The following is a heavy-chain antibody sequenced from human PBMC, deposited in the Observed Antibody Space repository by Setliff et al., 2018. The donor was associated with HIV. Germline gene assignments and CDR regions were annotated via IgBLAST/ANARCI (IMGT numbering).Heavy chain of an antibody. CDR1: GLPLRSYE. CDR3: ARLAPPDDYGDLGGIDH. CDR2: IGSAGDSTI. D-gene: IGHD4-17*01. V-gene: IGHV3-48*03. J-gene: IGHJ4*02. Sequence: GGSLRLSCEASGLPLRSYEMNWVRQAPGEGLEWLSYIGSAGDSTIFYADSVKGRFTSSRDDAKNSLYLQMNSLRAEDTAVYYCARLAPPDDYGDLGGIDHWGQGTLVTVSS.